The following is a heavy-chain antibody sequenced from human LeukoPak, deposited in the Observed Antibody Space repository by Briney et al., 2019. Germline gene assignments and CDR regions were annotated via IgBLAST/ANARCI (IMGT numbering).Heavy chain of an antibody. CDR1: GGSISSGSYY. V-gene: IGHV4-61*02. J-gene: IGHJ4*02. CDR2: IYTSGST. CDR3: ARVTVRGVIITD. Sequence: KASQTLSLTCTVSGGSISSGSYYWSWIRQPAGKGLEWIGRIYTSGSTSYNPSLKSRVTISVDTSKNQFSLKLSSVTAADTAVYYCARVTVRGVIITDWGQGTLVTVSS. D-gene: IGHD3-10*01.